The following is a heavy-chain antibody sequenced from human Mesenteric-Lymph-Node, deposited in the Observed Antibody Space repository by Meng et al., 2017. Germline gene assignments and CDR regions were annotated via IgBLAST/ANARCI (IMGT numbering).Heavy chain of an antibody. CDR2: IYSSGNT. CDR3: ASLSYSALAVGIRWFDP. CDR1: GDSITSGDYS. J-gene: IGHJ5*02. D-gene: IGHD1-26*01. V-gene: IGHV4-30-4*01. Sequence: QGQLQESGPGLVKPSQTLSLTCTVSGDSITSGDYSWNWIRQPPGKGLEWIGYIYSSGNTFYNPSLHSRVTMSVDTSKNQFSLKLSSVTAADTAVYYCASLSYSALAVGIRWFDPWGQGTLVTVSS.